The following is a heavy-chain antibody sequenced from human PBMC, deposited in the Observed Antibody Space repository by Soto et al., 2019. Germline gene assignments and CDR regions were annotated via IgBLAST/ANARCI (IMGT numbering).Heavy chain of an antibody. V-gene: IGHV4-39*01. J-gene: IGHJ6*02. CDR1: GGSISSSSYY. CDR2: IYYSGGI. CDR3: ARHWGPPPTYQLLSYYYYYGMDV. D-gene: IGHD2-2*01. Sequence: SETLSLTCTVSGGSISSSSYYWGWIRQPPGKGLEWIGSIYYSGGIYYNPSLKSRVTISVDTSKNQSSLKLSSVTAADTAVYYCARHWGPPPTYQLLSYYYYYGMDVWGQGTTVTVSS.